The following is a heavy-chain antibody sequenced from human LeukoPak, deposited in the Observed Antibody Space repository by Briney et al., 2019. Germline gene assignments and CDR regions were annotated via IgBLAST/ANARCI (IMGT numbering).Heavy chain of an antibody. D-gene: IGHD3-3*02. Sequence: SETLSLTCTVSGGSISSSSYYWGWIRQPPGKGLEWVGSIYYSGSTYYNPSLKSRVTISVDTSKNQFSLKLSSVTAADTAVYYCARLGRIFGVVNCSPLGFDYWGQGTLVTVSS. CDR1: GGSISSSSYY. J-gene: IGHJ4*02. CDR2: IYYSGST. V-gene: IGHV4-39*01. CDR3: ARLGRIFGVVNCSPLGFDY.